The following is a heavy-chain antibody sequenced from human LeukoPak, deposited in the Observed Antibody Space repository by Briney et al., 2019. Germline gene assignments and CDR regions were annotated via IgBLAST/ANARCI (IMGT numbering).Heavy chain of an antibody. Sequence: SETLSLTCTISGGSISSNYWSWIRQPPGKGLEWIGYCHYSGNTNYNPSLKSRATISVDMSKNQFSLTLNSVTAADTAVYYCARSASSTSRSAFDIWGQGTRVTLT. V-gene: IGHV4-59*13. J-gene: IGHJ3*02. CDR2: CHYSGNT. CDR3: ARSASSTSRSAFDI. CDR1: GGSISSNY.